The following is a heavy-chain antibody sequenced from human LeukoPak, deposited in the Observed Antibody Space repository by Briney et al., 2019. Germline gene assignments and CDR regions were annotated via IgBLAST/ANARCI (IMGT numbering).Heavy chain of an antibody. V-gene: IGHV1-8*02. Sequence: GASVKVSCKASGYSFTSHGISWVRQAPGQGLEWMGWMNPNSGNTGYAQKFQGRVTMTRNTSISTAYMELSSLRSEDTAVYYCARAGGWIQFVGYYYYMDVWGKGTTVTVSS. J-gene: IGHJ6*03. CDR3: ARAGGWIQFVGYYYYMDV. D-gene: IGHD5-18*01. CDR2: MNPNSGNT. CDR1: GYSFTSHG.